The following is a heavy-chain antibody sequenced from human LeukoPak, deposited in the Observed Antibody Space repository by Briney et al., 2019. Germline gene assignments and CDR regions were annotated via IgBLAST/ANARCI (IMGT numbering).Heavy chain of an antibody. CDR1: GFTFSSYAM. D-gene: IGHD2-2*01. V-gene: IGHV4-4*02. J-gene: IGHJ3*02. CDR2: IYHSGST. Sequence: GSLRLSCAASGFTFSSYAMSWVRQPPGKGLEWIGEIYHSGSTNYNPSLKSRVTISVDKSKNQFSLKLSSVTAADTAVYYCAQSRVVPAANNAFDIWGQGTMVTVSS. CDR3: AQSRVVPAANNAFDI.